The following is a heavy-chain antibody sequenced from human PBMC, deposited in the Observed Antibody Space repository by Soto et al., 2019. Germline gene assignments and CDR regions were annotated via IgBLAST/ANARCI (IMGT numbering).Heavy chain of an antibody. V-gene: IGHV1-18*01. D-gene: IGHD3-22*01. CDR3: ARDPDYYDSSGYYDS. CDR1: GYTFTSYG. CDR2: ISAYNGNT. J-gene: IGHJ5*01. Sequence: QVQLVQSGAEVKKPGASVKVSCKASGYTFTSYGISWVRQAPGQGLEWMGWISAYNGNTNYAQKIQGRVTMTTDTTTSSGYMELGSLITDDTAVYDCARDPDYYDSSGYYDSWGQGTLVTVSS.